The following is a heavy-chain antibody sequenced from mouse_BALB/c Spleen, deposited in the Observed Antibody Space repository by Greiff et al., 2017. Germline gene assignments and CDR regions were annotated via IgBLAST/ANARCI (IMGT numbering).Heavy chain of an antibody. Sequence: VKLMESGPGLVAPSQSLSITCTVSGFSLTGYGVNWVRQPPGKGLEWLGMIWGDGSTDYNSALKSRLSISKDNSKSQVFLKLNSLQTDDTATYYCAKNYYGSSPFFDYWGQGTTLTVSS. V-gene: IGHV2-6-7*01. CDR1: GFSLTGYG. D-gene: IGHD1-1*01. CDR2: IWGDGST. CDR3: AKNYYGSSPFFDY. J-gene: IGHJ2*01.